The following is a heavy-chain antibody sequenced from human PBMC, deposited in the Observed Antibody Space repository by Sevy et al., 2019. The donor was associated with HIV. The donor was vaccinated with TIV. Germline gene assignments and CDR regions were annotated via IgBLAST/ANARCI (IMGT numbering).Heavy chain of an antibody. CDR1: GFSFIDYG. V-gene: IGHV1-18*01. D-gene: IGHD5-12*01. Sequence: ASVKLSCKCSGFSFIDYGFSWVRQAPGQGLEWMAWISVYNGNTNYAQKFQGRVAVTVDSTTKTAYMELKSLRSDDTAVYYCARATRDGYNPRPFDYWGQGTLVTVSS. CDR3: ARATRDGYNPRPFDY. CDR2: ISVYNGNT. J-gene: IGHJ4*02.